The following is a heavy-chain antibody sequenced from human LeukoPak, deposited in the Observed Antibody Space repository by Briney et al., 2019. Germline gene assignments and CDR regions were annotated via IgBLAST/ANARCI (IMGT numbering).Heavy chain of an antibody. CDR3: AKGGYFDWLQNWFDP. V-gene: IGHV3-9*01. Sequence: GGSLRLSCAASGFTFDDYAMHWVRQAPGKGLEWVSGISWNSGSIGYADSVKGRFTISRDNAKNSLYLQMNGLRAEDTALYYCAKGGYFDWLQNWFDPWGQGTLVTVSS. CDR2: ISWNSGSI. J-gene: IGHJ5*02. CDR1: GFTFDDYA. D-gene: IGHD3-9*01.